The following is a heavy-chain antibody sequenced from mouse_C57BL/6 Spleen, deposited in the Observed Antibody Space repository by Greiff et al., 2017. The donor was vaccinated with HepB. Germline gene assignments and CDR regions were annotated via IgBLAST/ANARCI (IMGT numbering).Heavy chain of an antibody. Sequence: QVQLQQPGAELVKPGASVKLSCKASGYTFTSYWMHWVKQRPGQGLEWIGMIHPNSGSTNYNEKFKSKATLTVDKSSSTAYMQLSSLTSEDSAVYYCARPYGNYVGRFAYWGQGTLVTVSA. CDR3: ARPYGNYVGRFAY. V-gene: IGHV1-64*01. CDR2: IHPNSGST. D-gene: IGHD2-1*01. J-gene: IGHJ3*01. CDR1: GYTFTSYW.